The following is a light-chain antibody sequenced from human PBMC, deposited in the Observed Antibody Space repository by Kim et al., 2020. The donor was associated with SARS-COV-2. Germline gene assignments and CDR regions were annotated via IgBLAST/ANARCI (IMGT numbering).Light chain of an antibody. CDR2: AAS. CDR1: QSISNH. J-gene: IGKJ3*01. Sequence: DIQMTQSPSSLSASVGDRVTITCRASQSISNHLSWYQQKPGKAPKLLIYAASRFQSGVPLRFSGSGSGTEFTLTISSLQPEDFATYYCQQSYSSLSFGPGTKVDIK. CDR3: QQSYSSLS. V-gene: IGKV1-39*01.